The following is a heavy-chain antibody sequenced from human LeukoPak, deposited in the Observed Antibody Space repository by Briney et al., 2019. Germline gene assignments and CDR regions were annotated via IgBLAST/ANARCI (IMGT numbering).Heavy chain of an antibody. J-gene: IGHJ4*02. CDR3: ARGADSSGYYYGDDY. CDR1: GFTFSSYW. D-gene: IGHD3-22*01. V-gene: IGHV3-74*01. CDR2: INSDGSST. Sequence: GGSLRLSCAASGFTFSSYWMHWVRQAPGKGLVWVSRINSDGSSTSYADSVKGRFTISRDNAKNTLYLQMNSLRAEDTAVYYCARGADSSGYYYGDDYWGQGTLVTVSS.